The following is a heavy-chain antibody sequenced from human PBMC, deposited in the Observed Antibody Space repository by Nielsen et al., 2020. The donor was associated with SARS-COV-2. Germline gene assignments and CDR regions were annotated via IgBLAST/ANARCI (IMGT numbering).Heavy chain of an antibody. V-gene: IGHV4-59*13. CDR1: GDSISSYY. Sequence: GSLRLSCTVSGDSISSYYWSWIRQPPGKGLEWIGYIYYSGSTNYNPSLKSRVTISVDTSKNQLSLKLSSVTAADTAVYYCARGFDPWGQGTLVTVSS. J-gene: IGHJ5*02. CDR2: IYYSGST. CDR3: ARGFDP.